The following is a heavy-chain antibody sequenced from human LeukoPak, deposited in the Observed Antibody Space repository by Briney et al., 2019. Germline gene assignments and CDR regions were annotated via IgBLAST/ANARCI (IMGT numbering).Heavy chain of an antibody. CDR2: IDNRGST. Sequence: PSETLSLTCTVSGGSFNFYFWHWIRQPPGKGLEWIGEIDNRGSTSYTPSLRGRVIVSVDTSRNDVSLKLTSVTAADTAVYYCARDSDSGFRWGQGTLVTVSS. D-gene: IGHD3-10*01. V-gene: IGHV4-34*01. CDR1: GGSFNFYF. J-gene: IGHJ1*01. CDR3: ARDSDSGFR.